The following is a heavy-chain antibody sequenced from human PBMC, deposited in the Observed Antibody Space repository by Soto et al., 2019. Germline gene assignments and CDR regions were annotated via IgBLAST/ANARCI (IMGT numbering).Heavy chain of an antibody. D-gene: IGHD2-15*01. Sequence: GGSLRLSCAASGFTFRSYEMSWVRQAPGKGLEWVSGISATGSGTFYADSVKGRFIISRDNSKNTLYLQMNSLRTEDTAVYYCAKALLGYCSGGSCNWIDPWGQGT. CDR2: ISATGSGT. CDR1: GFTFRSYE. CDR3: AKALLGYCSGGSCNWIDP. V-gene: IGHV3-23*01. J-gene: IGHJ5*02.